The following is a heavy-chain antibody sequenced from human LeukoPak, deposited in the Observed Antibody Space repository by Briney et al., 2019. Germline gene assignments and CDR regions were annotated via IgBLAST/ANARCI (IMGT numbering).Heavy chain of an antibody. J-gene: IGHJ4*02. CDR2: IKRKTDGETT. CDR1: GLTFSNAW. CDR3: ATASSGLFY. V-gene: IGHV3-15*01. Sequence: GGSLRLSCAASGLTFSNAWMSWVRQAPGEGLEWVGRIKRKTDGETTEYVAPVKGRFTNSRDDSNNTLYLQMNSLKTEDTGVYYCATASSGLFYWGQGTLVTVSS. D-gene: IGHD3-16*01.